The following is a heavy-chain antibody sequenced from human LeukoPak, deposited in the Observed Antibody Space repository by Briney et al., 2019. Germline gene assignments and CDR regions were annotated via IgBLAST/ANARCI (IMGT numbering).Heavy chain of an antibody. CDR3: ARLAYCGGDCYTSAFDI. Sequence: SETLSLTCTVSGGSISSYYWSWIRQPPGKGLEWLGYIYYSGSTNYNPSLKSRVTISVDTSKNQFSLKLSSVTAADTAVYYCARLAYCGGDCYTSAFDIWGQGTMVTVSS. D-gene: IGHD2-21*02. J-gene: IGHJ3*02. V-gene: IGHV4-59*01. CDR2: IYYSGST. CDR1: GGSISSYY.